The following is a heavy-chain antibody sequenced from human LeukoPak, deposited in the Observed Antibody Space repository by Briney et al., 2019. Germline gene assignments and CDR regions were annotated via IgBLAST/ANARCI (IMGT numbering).Heavy chain of an antibody. CDR1: GYSISSGYY. J-gene: IGHJ4*02. CDR3: AGSLRARPFDY. V-gene: IGHV4-38-2*01. Sequence: SETLSLTCAVSGYSISSGYYWGWIRQPPGKGLEWIGSIYHSGSTYYNPSLKSRVTISVDTSKNQFSLKLSSVTAADTAVYYCAGSLRARPFDYWGQGTLVTDSS. CDR2: IYHSGST.